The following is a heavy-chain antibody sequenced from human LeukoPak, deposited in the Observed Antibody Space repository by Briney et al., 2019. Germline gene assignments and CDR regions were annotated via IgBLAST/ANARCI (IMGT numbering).Heavy chain of an antibody. CDR2: INHSGST. D-gene: IGHD6-13*01. CDR1: GGSVSSGSYY. J-gene: IGHJ4*02. Sequence: PSETLSLTCTVSGGSVSSGSYYWSXIRQPPGKGLEWIGEINHSGSTNYNPSLKSRVTISVDTSKNQFSLKLSSVTAADTAVYYCASDSIAAAGKGGYWGQGTLVTVSS. V-gene: IGHV4-61*01. CDR3: ASDSIAAAGKGGY.